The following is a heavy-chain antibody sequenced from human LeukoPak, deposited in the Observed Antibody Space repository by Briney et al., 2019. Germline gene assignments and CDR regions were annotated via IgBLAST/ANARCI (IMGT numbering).Heavy chain of an antibody. J-gene: IGHJ4*02. CDR3: ASYGDCNCCDY. D-gene: IGHD2-21*01. CDR2: VYYSGST. Sequence: SETLSLTCTVSGGSINNTSYYWGWIRQPPGKGLEWIGTVYYSGSTYYNPSLKSRLTTSVDTSKNQFSLKLTSVTAADTAVYFCASYGDCNCCDYWGQGTLVTVSS. CDR1: GGSINNTSYY. V-gene: IGHV4-39*01.